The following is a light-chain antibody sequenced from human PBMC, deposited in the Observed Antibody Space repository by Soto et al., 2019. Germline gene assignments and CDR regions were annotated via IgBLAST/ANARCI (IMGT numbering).Light chain of an antibody. CDR2: EDI. CDR3: CSYAGGTSVV. V-gene: IGLV2-23*01. Sequence: QSVLTQPASVSGSPGQSITISCTGTSSDVGRYNLVSWYQQHPGKAPQLMIYEDIERPSGVSNRFSGSKSGNTASLTISGLQTEDEAEYYCCSYAGGTSVVFGGGTKLTVL. CDR1: SSDVGRYNL. J-gene: IGLJ2*01.